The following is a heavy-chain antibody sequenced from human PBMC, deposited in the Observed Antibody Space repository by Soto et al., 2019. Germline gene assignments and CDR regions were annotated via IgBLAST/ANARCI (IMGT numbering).Heavy chain of an antibody. CDR3: ARDAGNHYYGMDV. Sequence: ASVQVSCKASGYTFTGYYMHWVRQAPGQGLEWMGWINPNSGGTNYAQKFQGRVTMTRDTSISTAYMELSRLRSDDTAVYYCARDAGNHYYGMDVWGQGTTVTVSS. D-gene: IGHD4-4*01. J-gene: IGHJ6*02. CDR1: GYTFTGYY. CDR2: INPNSGGT. V-gene: IGHV1-2*02.